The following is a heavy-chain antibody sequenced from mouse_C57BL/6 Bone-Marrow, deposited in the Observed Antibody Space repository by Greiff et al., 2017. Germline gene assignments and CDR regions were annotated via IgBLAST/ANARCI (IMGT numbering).Heavy chain of an antibody. CDR3: ARSGMIEGAWFAY. V-gene: IGHV1-81*01. J-gene: IGHJ3*01. CDR2: IYPRSGNT. CDR1: GYTFTSYG. D-gene: IGHD2-3*01. Sequence: QVQLKESGAELARPGASVKLSCKASGYTFTSYGISWVKQRTGQGLEWIGEIYPRSGNTYYNEKFKGKATLTADKSSSTAYMELRSLTSEDSAVYFCARSGMIEGAWFAYGGQGTRVTVSA.